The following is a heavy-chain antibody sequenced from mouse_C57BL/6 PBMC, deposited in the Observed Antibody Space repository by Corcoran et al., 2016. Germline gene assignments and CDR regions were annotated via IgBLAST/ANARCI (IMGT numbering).Heavy chain of an antibody. V-gene: IGHV1-80*01. D-gene: IGHD1-1*01. CDR1: GYAFSSYW. J-gene: IGHJ1*03. Sequence: QVQLQQSGAELVKPGASVKISCKASGYAFSSYWMNWVKQRPGKGLEWIGQIYPGDGDTNYNGKFKGKATLTADKSSSTAYMQLSSLTSEDSAVYFCAREKGQYYGSSYVYWYFDVWGTGTTVTVSS. CDR2: IYPGDGDT. CDR3: AREKGQYYGSSYVYWYFDV.